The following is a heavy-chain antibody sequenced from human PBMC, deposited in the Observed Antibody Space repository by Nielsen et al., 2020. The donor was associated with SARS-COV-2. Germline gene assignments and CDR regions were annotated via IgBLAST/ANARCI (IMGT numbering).Heavy chain of an antibody. D-gene: IGHD3-16*01. Sequence: SETLSLTCAVSGDSISSSNWWSWVRQPPGKGLEWIGSIYYSGSTYYNPSLKSRVTISVDTSKNQFSLKLSSVTAADTAVYYCARARGELYSLGWFDPWGQGTLVTVSS. CDR1: GDSISSSNW. V-gene: IGHV4-4*02. CDR2: IYYSGST. CDR3: ARARGELYSLGWFDP. J-gene: IGHJ5*02.